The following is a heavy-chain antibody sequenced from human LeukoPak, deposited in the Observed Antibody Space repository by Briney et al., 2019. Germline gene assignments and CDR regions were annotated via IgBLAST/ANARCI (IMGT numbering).Heavy chain of an antibody. CDR1: GSTVSNNH. J-gene: IGHJ4*02. V-gene: IGHV3-66*01. Sequence: PGGSLRLSCVASGSTVSNNHVSWVRQAPGKGLEWVSLIDNVGGTYYADSVKGRFTISRDHSENTLYLQMNSLRAEDTALYYCMGYGGNSFWGQGTLVTVPS. CDR2: IDNVGGT. D-gene: IGHD4-23*01. CDR3: MGYGGNSF.